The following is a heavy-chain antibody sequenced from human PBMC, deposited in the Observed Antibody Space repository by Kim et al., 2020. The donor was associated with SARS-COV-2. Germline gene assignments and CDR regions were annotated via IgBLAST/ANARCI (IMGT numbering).Heavy chain of an antibody. CDR3: ARDGGYGYNYYYYGMDV. J-gene: IGHJ6*02. D-gene: IGHD5-12*01. V-gene: IGHV3-53*01. Sequence: VKGRFTISRDNSKNTLYLQMNSLRAEDTAVYYCARDGGYGYNYYYYGMDVWGQGTTVTVSS.